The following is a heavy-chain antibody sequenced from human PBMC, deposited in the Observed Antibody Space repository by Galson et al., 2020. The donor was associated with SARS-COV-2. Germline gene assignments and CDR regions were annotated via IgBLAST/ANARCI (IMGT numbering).Heavy chain of an antibody. J-gene: IGHJ4*02. CDR3: ARDQESIAADPFEY. CDR1: GGSISSSSYY. V-gene: IGHV4-39*07. Sequence: SQTLSLTCTVSGGSISSSSYYWGWIRQPPGKWLEWIGSIFYSGSTYYNPSLKSRVTLSVDTPTNQFSLKLSSVTAADTAWYYCARDQESIAADPFEYWGQGTLVTVSS. D-gene: IGHD6-6*01. CDR2: IFYSGST.